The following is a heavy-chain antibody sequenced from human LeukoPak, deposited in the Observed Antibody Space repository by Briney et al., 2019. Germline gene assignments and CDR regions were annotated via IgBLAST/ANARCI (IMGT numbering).Heavy chain of an antibody. J-gene: IGHJ4*02. CDR1: GFTFSTYW. Sequence: GGSLRLSCVGSGFTFSTYWMHWVRQAPGKWLVWVARINSDGSSTGYVDSVKGRFTISRDNAKSTVYLQMNSLRAEDTAVYYCAKALRGYCSSTSCYGGFDYWGQGTLVTVSS. D-gene: IGHD2-2*01. CDR2: INSDGSST. V-gene: IGHV3-74*01. CDR3: AKALRGYCSSTSCYGGFDY.